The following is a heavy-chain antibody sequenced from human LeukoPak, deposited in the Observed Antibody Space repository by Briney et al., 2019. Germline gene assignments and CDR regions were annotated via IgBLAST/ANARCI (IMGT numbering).Heavy chain of an antibody. V-gene: IGHV4-30-2*03. CDR3: ARVGYITIFGVVIPNWFDP. CDR2: IYHSGST. CDR1: GGSISSGGYS. D-gene: IGHD3-3*01. Sequence: SQTLSLTCVVSGGSISSGGYSWTWIRQPPGKGLEWIGSIYHSGSTYYNPSLKSRVTISVDTSKNQFSLKLSSVTAADTAVYYCARVGYITIFGVVIPNWFDPWGQGTLVTVSS. J-gene: IGHJ5*02.